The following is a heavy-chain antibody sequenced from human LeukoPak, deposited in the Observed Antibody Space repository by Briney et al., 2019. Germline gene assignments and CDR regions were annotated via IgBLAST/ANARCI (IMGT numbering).Heavy chain of an antibody. J-gene: IGHJ4*02. D-gene: IGHD1-26*01. V-gene: IGHV4-59*01. CDR1: GGSISSYY. CDR2: ISYSGST. Sequence: SETLSLTCTVSGGSISSYYWSWTRQPPGKGLEWIGYISYSGSTNFNPSLKSRVTISVDTSKNQFSLKLSSVTAADTAVYYCARDREARRLDYWGQGTLVTVSS. CDR3: ARDREARRLDY.